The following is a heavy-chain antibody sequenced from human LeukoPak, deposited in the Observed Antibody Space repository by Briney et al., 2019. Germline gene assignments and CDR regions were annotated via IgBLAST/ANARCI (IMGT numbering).Heavy chain of an antibody. Sequence: PGGSLRLSCAASGFTFSSYAMSWAPQAPGRGLEWVSAISGSGGSTYYADSVKGRFTISRDNSKNTLYLQMNSLRAEDTAVYYCAKDKGSSSPDNWFDPWGQGTLVTVSS. V-gene: IGHV3-23*01. CDR2: ISGSGGST. CDR1: GFTFSSYA. CDR3: AKDKGSSSPDNWFDP. J-gene: IGHJ5*02. D-gene: IGHD6-6*01.